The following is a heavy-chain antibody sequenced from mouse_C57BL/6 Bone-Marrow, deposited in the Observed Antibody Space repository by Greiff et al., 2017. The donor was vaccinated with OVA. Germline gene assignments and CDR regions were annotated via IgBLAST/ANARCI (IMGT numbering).Heavy chain of an antibody. D-gene: IGHD1-1*01. CDR3: AWYYGYFDY. CDR1: GYTFTSYG. CDR2: IYPRSGNT. J-gene: IGHJ2*01. V-gene: IGHV1-81*01. Sequence: VQGVESGAELARPGASVKLSCKASGYTFTSYGISWVKQRTGQGLEWIGEIYPRSGNTYYNEKFKGKATLTADKSSSTAYMELRSLTSEDSAVYFCAWYYGYFDYWGQGTTLTVSS.